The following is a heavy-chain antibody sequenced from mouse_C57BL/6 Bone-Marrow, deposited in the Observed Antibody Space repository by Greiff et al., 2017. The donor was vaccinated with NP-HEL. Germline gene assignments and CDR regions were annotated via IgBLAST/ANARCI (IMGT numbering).Heavy chain of an antibody. V-gene: IGHV1-50*01. CDR2: IDPSVGYP. CDR1: ASPLTAYG. CDR3: ARRGDSRDADY. Sequence: QVQLQQPGAELVKPGPSVSLSSKLPASPLTAYGCQGENKRLGRGLGWTGEIDPSVGYPNYNQKFKGKATLTVDTSSSTAYMQLSSLTSEDSAVYYCARRGDSRDADYWGQGTTLTVSS. D-gene: IGHD3-3*01. J-gene: IGHJ2*01.